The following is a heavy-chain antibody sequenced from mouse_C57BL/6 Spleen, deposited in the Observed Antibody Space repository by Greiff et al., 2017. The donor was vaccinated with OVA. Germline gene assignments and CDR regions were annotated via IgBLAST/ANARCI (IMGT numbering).Heavy chain of an antibody. CDR3: ARGWAFDY. J-gene: IGHJ2*01. CDR2: INPNNGGT. Sequence: EVQLQQSGPELVKPGASVKISCKASGYTFTDYYMNWVKQSHGKSLEWIGDINPNNGGTSYNQKFKGKATLTVDKSSSTAYMELRSLTSEDSAVYYCARGWAFDYWGQGTTLTVSS. V-gene: IGHV1-26*01. CDR1: GYTFTDYY.